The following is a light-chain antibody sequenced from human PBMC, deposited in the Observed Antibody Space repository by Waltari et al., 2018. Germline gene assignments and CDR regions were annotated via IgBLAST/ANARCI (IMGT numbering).Light chain of an antibody. J-gene: IGKJ1*01. Sequence: DIVMTQSPLSLPVTPGEPASISCRSSQSLLHRNGYTSLDWYLQKPGQSPQLLIYLAFNRASGVPDRFSGSGSGTDFTLKISRVEAGDVGVYYCMQTLQAPVTFGQGTKVEIK. CDR1: QSLLHRNGYTS. V-gene: IGKV2-28*01. CDR2: LAF. CDR3: MQTLQAPVT.